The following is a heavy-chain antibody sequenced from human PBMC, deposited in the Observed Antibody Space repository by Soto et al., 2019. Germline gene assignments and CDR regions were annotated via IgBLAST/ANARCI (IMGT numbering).Heavy chain of an antibody. CDR3: ARAQYTGSYFDACDV. Sequence: GGSLRLSCAACGFSFSSYGMHWVRQAPGKGLDWVAVIWYDGSNKYYAESVKGRFTISRDNSKNTLYVQMNSLTVEDTAVYYCARAQYTGSYFDACDVWGQGTMVTVSS. CDR2: IWYDGSNK. J-gene: IGHJ3*01. V-gene: IGHV3-33*03. CDR1: GFSFSSYG. D-gene: IGHD1-26*01.